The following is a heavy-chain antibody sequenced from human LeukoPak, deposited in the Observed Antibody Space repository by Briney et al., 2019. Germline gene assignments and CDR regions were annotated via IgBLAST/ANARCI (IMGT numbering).Heavy chain of an antibody. J-gene: IGHJ3*02. CDR3: ASRTRQGSTSRGAFDI. Sequence: SETLSLTCAVYGGSFSGYYWSWIRQPPGKGLEWIGEINHSGSTNYNPSLKSRVTISVDTSKNQFSLKLSFVTAADTAVYYCASRTRQGSTSRGAFDIWGQGTMVTVSS. CDR1: GGSFSGYY. CDR2: INHSGST. V-gene: IGHV4-34*01. D-gene: IGHD2-2*01.